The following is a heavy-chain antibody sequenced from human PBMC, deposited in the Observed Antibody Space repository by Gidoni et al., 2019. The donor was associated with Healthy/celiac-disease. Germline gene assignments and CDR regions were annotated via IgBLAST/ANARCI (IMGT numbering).Heavy chain of an antibody. CDR2: INHSGSP. V-gene: IGHV4-34*01. D-gene: IGHD3-10*01. CDR3: ARGLYYYGSGSYYKGLLDY. J-gene: IGHJ4*02. CDR1: GGSFSGYY. Sequence: QVQLQQRGAGLLKPSETLSLTCAVHGGSFSGYYWSWIRQPPGKGLEWNGEINHSGSPNYNPSLKSRVTISVDTSKNQFSMKLSSVTAADTAVYYCARGLYYYGSGSYYKGLLDYWGQGTLVTVSS.